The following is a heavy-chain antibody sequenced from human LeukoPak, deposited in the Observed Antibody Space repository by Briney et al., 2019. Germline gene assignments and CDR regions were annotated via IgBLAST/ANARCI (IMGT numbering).Heavy chain of an antibody. D-gene: IGHD3-22*01. CDR1: GGSISSSGSY. CDR2: IYYSGNT. J-gene: IGHJ4*02. CDR3: ASGGDSSGYYYGGFDY. V-gene: IGHV4-39*07. Sequence: SETLSLTCTVSGGSISSSGSYWGWIRQPPGKGLEWIGSIYYSGNTYNPSLKSRVTISVDTSKNQFSLKLSSVTAADTAVYYCASGGDSSGYYYGGFDYWGQGTLVTVSS.